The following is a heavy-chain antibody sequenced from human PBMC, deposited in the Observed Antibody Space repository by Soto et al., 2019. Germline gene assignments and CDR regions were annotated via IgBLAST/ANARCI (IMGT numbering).Heavy chain of an antibody. CDR2: ISGSGGST. V-gene: IGHV3-23*01. D-gene: IGHD5-18*01. J-gene: IGHJ4*02. CDR1: GFTFSSYA. CDR3: AKDKEPWIQLWFLFYFDY. Sequence: GGSLRLSCAASGFTFSSYAMSWVRQAPGKGLEWVSAISGSGGSTYYADSVKGRFTISRDNSKNTLYLQMNSLRAEDTAVYYCAKDKEPWIQLWFLFYFDYWGQGTLVTVSS.